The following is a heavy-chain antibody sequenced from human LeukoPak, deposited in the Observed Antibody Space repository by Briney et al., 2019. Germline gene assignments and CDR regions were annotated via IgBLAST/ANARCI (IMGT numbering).Heavy chain of an antibody. Sequence: PSETLSLTCAASGVSFSGYYRSWIRQPPGKGLEWIWVINHSGSTNYTPSLKSRVTISVDTSQNPFSLKLSTLTAADTAVYYCATGYPGVVVVPAAICPFDYWGQGTLVTVSS. D-gene: IGHD2-2*02. CDR1: GVSFSGYY. J-gene: IGHJ4*02. CDR3: ATGYPGVVVVPAAICPFDY. CDR2: INHSGST. V-gene: IGHV4-34*01.